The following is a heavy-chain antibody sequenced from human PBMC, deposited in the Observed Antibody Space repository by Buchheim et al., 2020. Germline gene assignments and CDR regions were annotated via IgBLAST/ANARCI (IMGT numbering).Heavy chain of an antibody. CDR3: AKVFYVRGGVGEGHFDF. Sequence: QVQLVESGGGVVQPGRSLRLSCAASGFTFSNYVMHWVRQAPGKGLEWVAVMSYVGSHKFYADSVKGRFTISRDHSKNTLYLQMNSLRAEDAAVYYCAKVFYVRGGVGEGHFDFWGQGTL. V-gene: IGHV3-30*18. D-gene: IGHD3-16*01. CDR1: GFTFSNYV. J-gene: IGHJ4*02. CDR2: MSYVGSHK.